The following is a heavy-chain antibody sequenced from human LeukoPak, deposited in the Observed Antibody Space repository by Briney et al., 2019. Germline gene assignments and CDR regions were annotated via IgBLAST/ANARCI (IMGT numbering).Heavy chain of an antibody. D-gene: IGHD1-1*01. Sequence: PGGSLRLSCAASGFTFDDYAMHWVRQAPGKGLEWVSGISWNSGIIGYADSVKGRFTISRDNAKNSLYLQINSLRAEDTALYYCAKDFSKWNSYNWFDPWGQGTLVTVSS. CDR2: ISWNSGII. CDR1: GFTFDDYA. CDR3: AKDFSKWNSYNWFDP. J-gene: IGHJ5*02. V-gene: IGHV3-9*01.